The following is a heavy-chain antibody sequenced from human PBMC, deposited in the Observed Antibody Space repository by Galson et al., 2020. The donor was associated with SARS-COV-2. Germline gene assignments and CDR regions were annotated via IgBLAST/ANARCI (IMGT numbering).Heavy chain of an antibody. CDR2: ISYDGSNK. V-gene: IGHV3-30-3*01. Sequence: GGSLRLSCAASGFTFSSYAMHWVRQAPGKGLEWVAVISYDGSNKYYADSVKGQFTISRDNSKNTLYLQMNSLRAEDTAVYYCARLVGYGSGSSTLFDIWGQGTMVTVSS. CDR1: GFTFSSYA. D-gene: IGHD3-10*01. CDR3: ARLVGYGSGSSTLFDI. J-gene: IGHJ3*02.